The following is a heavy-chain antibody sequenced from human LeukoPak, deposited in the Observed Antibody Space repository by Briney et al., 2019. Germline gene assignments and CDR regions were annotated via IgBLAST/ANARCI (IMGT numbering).Heavy chain of an antibody. CDR2: IYYSRST. CDR1: GGSISSGGYY. Sequence: SSETLSLTCTVSGGSISSGGYYWSWIRQHPGKGLEWIGYIYYSRSTYYNPSLKSRVTISVDTSKNQFSLKLSSVTAADTAVYYCASGWRGVKYYFDYWGQGTLVTVSS. CDR3: ASGWRGVKYYFDY. D-gene: IGHD5-24*01. J-gene: IGHJ4*02. V-gene: IGHV4-31*03.